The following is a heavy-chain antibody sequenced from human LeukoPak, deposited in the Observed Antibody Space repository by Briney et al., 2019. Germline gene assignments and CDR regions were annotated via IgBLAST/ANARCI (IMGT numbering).Heavy chain of an antibody. V-gene: IGHV3-15*01. Sequence: AGGSLRLSCAASGFTFSNAWMSWVRQAPGKGLEWVGRIKSKTEGGTTDYAAPVKGRFTISRDDSKNTLYLQMNSLKTEDTAVYYCTTVRDGYNYLFDYWGQGTLVTVSS. CDR1: GFTFSNAW. D-gene: IGHD5-24*01. CDR3: TTVRDGYNYLFDY. CDR2: IKSKTEGGTT. J-gene: IGHJ4*02.